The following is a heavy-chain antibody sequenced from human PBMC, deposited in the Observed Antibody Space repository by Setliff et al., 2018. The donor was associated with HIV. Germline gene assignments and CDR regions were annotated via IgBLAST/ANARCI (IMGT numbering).Heavy chain of an antibody. D-gene: IGHD2-2*01. J-gene: IGHJ4*02. CDR3: AKLLPAADMAREIDS. CDR2: IYHSGNT. V-gene: IGHV4-38-2*02. CDR1: GDSISSDFY. Sequence: PSETLSLTCTVSGDSISSDFYWGWIRQPPGKGLEWIGSIYHSGNTYYMPSLQSRVTISVDMSKNQFSLNLNSVSAADTAVYYCAKLLPAADMAREIDSWGQGTLVTVSS.